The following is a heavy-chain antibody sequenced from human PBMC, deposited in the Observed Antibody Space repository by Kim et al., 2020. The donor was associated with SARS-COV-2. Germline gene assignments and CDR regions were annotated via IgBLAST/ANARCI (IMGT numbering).Heavy chain of an antibody. J-gene: IGHJ6*02. CDR1: GGSISSSNW. V-gene: IGHV4-4*02. Sequence: SETLSLTCAVSGGSISSSNWWSWVRQPPGKGLEWIGDIYHSGSTNYNPSLKSRVTISVDKSKNQFSLKLSSVTAADTAVYYCAMYYYGSGSPPGYYGMDVWGQGTTVTVSS. D-gene: IGHD3-10*01. CDR2: IYHSGST. CDR3: AMYYYGSGSPPGYYGMDV.